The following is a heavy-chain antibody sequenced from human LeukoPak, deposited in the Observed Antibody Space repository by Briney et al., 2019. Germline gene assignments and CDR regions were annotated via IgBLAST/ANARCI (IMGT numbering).Heavy chain of an antibody. CDR2: INHSGST. V-gene: IGHV4-34*01. J-gene: IGHJ4*02. CDR1: GGSFSGYY. D-gene: IGHD3-22*01. Sequence: SETLSLTCAVYGGSFSGYYWSWIRQPPGKGLEWIGEINHSGSTNYNPSLKSRVTISVDTSKNQFSLKLSSVTAADTAVYYCARGLPNYYDGSRASGEFDYWGQGTLVTVSS. CDR3: ARGLPNYYDGSRASGEFDY.